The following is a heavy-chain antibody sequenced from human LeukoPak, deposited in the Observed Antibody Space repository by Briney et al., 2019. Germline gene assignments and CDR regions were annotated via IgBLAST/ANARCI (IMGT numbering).Heavy chain of an antibody. D-gene: IGHD1-14*01. CDR2: INWNDGST. CDR3: ARVPETTQLFDY. CDR1: GFTFDAHG. J-gene: IGHJ4*02. V-gene: IGHV3-20*04. Sequence: GGSLRLSCAASGFTFDAHGLSWVRQAPGKGLEWVSGINWNDGSTDYADSVKGRFTISRDKAKNSLYLQMNSLRAEDTALYYCARVPETTQLFDYWGQGTLVTVSS.